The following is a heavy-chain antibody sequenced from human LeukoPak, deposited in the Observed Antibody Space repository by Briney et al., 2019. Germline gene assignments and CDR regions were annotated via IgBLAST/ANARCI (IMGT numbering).Heavy chain of an antibody. Sequence: PSETLSLTCTVSGGSISSGGYYWSWIRQHPGKGLEWIGYIYYSGSTYHNPSLKSRVTISVDTSKNQFSLKLISVTAADAAVYYCARDLVTVTKGFDIWGQGTMVSVSS. CDR3: ARDLVTVTKGFDI. J-gene: IGHJ3*02. CDR2: IYYSGST. CDR1: GGSISSGGYY. D-gene: IGHD4-17*01. V-gene: IGHV4-31*03.